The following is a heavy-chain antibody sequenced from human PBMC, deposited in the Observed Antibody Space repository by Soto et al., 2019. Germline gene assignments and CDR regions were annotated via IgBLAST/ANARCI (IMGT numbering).Heavy chain of an antibody. J-gene: IGHJ3*02. CDR2: IYYSGST. Sequence: PSETLSLTCTVSGGSISSYYWSWIRQPPGKGLEWIGYIYYSGSTNYNPSLKSRVTISVDTSKNQFSLKLSSVTAADTAVYYCARSSYDISPEEDAFDIWGQGTMVTVSS. CDR1: GGSISSYY. CDR3: ARSSYDISPEEDAFDI. V-gene: IGHV4-59*01. D-gene: IGHD3-9*01.